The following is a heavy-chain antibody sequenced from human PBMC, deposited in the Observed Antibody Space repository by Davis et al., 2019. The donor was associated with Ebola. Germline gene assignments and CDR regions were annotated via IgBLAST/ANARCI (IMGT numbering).Heavy chain of an antibody. D-gene: IGHD3-22*01. CDR2: IDTDGSTT. CDR1: EFTFRSYW. CDR3: AKPFDSSGYYYGSWFDL. V-gene: IGHV3-74*01. J-gene: IGHJ5*02. Sequence: PGGSLRLSCVASEFTFRSYWFHWVRQAPGKGLEWVSRIDTDGSTTNYADSVRGRFTISRDNPKHTLYLHMNNLRLEDTAVYYCAKPFDSSGYYYGSWFDLWGQGTLVTVAS.